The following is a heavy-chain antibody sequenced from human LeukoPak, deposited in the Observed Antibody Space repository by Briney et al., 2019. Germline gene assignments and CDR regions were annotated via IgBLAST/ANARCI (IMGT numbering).Heavy chain of an antibody. V-gene: IGHV4-61*02. J-gene: IGHJ5*02. CDR1: GGSISSGSYY. CDR2: IYTSGST. D-gene: IGHD2-2*02. CDR3: AREWHCSSTSCYTLWFDP. Sequence: PSQTLSLTCTVSGGSISSGSYYWSWIRQPAGKGLEWIGRIYTSGSTNYNPSLKSRVTISVDTSKNQFSLKLSSVTGADTAVYYCAREWHCSSTSCYTLWFDPWGQGTLVTVSS.